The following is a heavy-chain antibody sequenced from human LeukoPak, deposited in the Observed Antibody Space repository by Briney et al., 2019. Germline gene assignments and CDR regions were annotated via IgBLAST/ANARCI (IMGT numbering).Heavy chain of an antibody. Sequence: PAGTLRHSCAASGFIFSSYGMMWVGPALGKGVEGVLGISWNSGSLGYADSVKGQSTISRDNAKNSLYLQMNSRRAEDTAVYYCARDRHSIWYWCWGQGTLVTVSS. J-gene: IGHJ4*02. CDR2: ISWNSGSL. V-gene: IGHV3-21*01. CDR3: ARDRHSIWYWC. CDR1: GFIFSSYG. D-gene: IGHD6-13*01.